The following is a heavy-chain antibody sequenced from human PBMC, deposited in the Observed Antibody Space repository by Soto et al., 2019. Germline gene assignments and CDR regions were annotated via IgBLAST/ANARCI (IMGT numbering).Heavy chain of an antibody. CDR3: ARGRYCSSTSCYEDY. CDR1: GGSFSGYY. J-gene: IGHJ4*02. D-gene: IGHD2-2*01. V-gene: IGHV4-34*01. Sequence: QVQLQQWGAGLLKPSETLSLTCAVYGGSFSGYYWSWIRQPPGKGLEWIGEINHSGSTNYNPSLKSRVTISADTSKNQFTLKLSSVTAADTAVYYCARGRYCSSTSCYEDYWGQGTLVTVSS. CDR2: INHSGST.